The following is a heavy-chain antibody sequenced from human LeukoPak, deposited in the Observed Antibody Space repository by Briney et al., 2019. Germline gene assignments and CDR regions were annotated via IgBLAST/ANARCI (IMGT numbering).Heavy chain of an antibody. Sequence: PGGSLRLSCAGSGFTFSSYGMHWVRQAPGKGLEWVAFIRYDGNKKYYADSVKGRFTISRDNSKNTLYLQMNSLRAEDTAVYYCARDRGSGWYNAYYYYMDVWGKGTTLTISS. CDR3: ARDRGSGWYNAYYYYMDV. CDR2: IRYDGNKK. J-gene: IGHJ6*03. V-gene: IGHV3-30*02. D-gene: IGHD6-19*01. CDR1: GFTFSSYG.